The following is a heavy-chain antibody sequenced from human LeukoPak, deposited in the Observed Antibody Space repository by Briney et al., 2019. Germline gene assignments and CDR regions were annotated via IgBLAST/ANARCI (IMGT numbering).Heavy chain of an antibody. V-gene: IGHV3-23*01. J-gene: IGHJ4*02. CDR3: AKEEIRAVSGYYFDY. CDR1: GFTFSTYD. Sequence: GGSLRLSCAAAGFTFSTYDMSWVRQAPGKGLEWVSAISGSDGSTYYADSVKGRFTISRDNSKNTLYLQMHSLRAEDTAVYYCAKEEIRAVSGYYFDYWGQGTLVTVSS. CDR2: ISGSDGST. D-gene: IGHD6-19*01.